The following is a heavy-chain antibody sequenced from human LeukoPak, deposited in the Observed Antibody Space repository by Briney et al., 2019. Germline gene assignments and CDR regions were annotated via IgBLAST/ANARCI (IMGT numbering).Heavy chain of an antibody. CDR3: ARSSAALEPFDY. D-gene: IGHD2-15*01. CDR1: GYTFTSYY. V-gene: IGHV1-46*01. CDR2: INPSGGST. J-gene: IGHJ4*02. Sequence: ASVKVSCKASGYTFTSYYMHWVRQAPGQGLEWMGIINPSGGSTSHAQKFQGRVTMTRDMSTSTVYMELSSLRSEDTAVYYCARSSAALEPFDYWGQGTLVTVSS.